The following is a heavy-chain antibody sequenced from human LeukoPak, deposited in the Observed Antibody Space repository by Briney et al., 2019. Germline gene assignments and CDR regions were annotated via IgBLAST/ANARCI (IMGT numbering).Heavy chain of an antibody. CDR2: IYYSGST. D-gene: IGHD4-23*01. J-gene: IGHJ4*02. V-gene: IGHV4-59*01. Sequence: PSETLSLTCTVSGGSISSYYWSWIRQPPGKGLEWIGYIYYSGSTNYNPSLKSRVTISVDTSKNQFSLKLSSVTAADTAVYYCAGNYGGNSEDYWGQGTLVTVSS. CDR1: GGSISSYY. CDR3: AGNYGGNSEDY.